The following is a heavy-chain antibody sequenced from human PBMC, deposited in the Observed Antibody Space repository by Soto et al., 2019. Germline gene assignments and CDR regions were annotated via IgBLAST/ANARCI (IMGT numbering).Heavy chain of an antibody. D-gene: IGHD3-16*01. CDR2: MYHSGST. V-gene: IGHV4-30-2*01. J-gene: IGHJ4*02. CDR3: AREGRLGRQLKPLDS. Sequence: PSETLSLTCAVSGGSISSGGYSWSWIRQPPGKGLEWIGYMYHSGSTYYNPSLKSRVTISIDRSKNQFSLKLSSVTAADTAVYLCAREGRLGRQLKPLDSWGQGTLDTVSS. CDR1: GGSISSGGYS.